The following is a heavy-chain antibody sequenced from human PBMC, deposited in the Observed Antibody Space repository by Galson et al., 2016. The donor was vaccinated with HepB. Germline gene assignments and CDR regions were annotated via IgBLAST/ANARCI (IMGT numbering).Heavy chain of an antibody. J-gene: IGHJ4*02. V-gene: IGHV3-7*01. D-gene: IGHD1-26*01. CDR2: IKQDGSEK. CDR1: GFTFSSYW. Sequence: SLRLSCATSGFTFSSYWMSWVRQAPGQGLEWVAKIKQDGSEKYYADSVKGRFTTSRDNAHNSLYLQMDSLRAEDSDIYFCTRDIERVGATLYFDYWGRGTLVTVSS. CDR3: TRDIERVGATLYFDY.